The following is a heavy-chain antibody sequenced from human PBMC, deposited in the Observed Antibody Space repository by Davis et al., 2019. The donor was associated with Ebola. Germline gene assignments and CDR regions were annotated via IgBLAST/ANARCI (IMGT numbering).Heavy chain of an antibody. V-gene: IGHV1-69*13. CDR3: AIYTVVPAAYYYYYYMDV. D-gene: IGHD2-2*01. CDR2: IIPIFGTA. CDR1: GGTFSSYA. Sequence: SVKVSCKASGGTFSSYAISWVRQAPGQGLEWMGGIIPIFGTANYAQKFQGRVTITADESTSTAYMELRSLRSEDTAVYYCAIYTVVPAAYYYYYYMDVWGKGTTVTVSS. J-gene: IGHJ6*03.